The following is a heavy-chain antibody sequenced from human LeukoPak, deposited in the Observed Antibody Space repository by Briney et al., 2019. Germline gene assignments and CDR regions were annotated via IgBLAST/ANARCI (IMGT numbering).Heavy chain of an antibody. CDR2: IKSKTDGGTT. J-gene: IGHJ6*02. D-gene: IGHD3-10*01. CDR1: GFTLCNAW. Sequence: PGGSLRLSCAASGFTLCNAWMSWVREAPGGGVEWVGRIKSKTDGGTTDYAAHVKGRFTISRDDSKNTLYLQMNSLKAEDTAVYYCTTVSDNLVRRVIMPYYYYGMDVWGQGTTVTVSS. CDR3: TTVSDNLVRRVIMPYYYYGMDV. V-gene: IGHV3-15*01.